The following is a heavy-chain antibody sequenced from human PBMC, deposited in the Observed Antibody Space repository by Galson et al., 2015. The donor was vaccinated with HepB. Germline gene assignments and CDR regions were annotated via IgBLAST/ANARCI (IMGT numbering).Heavy chain of an antibody. CDR1: GYSIRSGYY. J-gene: IGHJ4*02. Sequence: LSLTCPVSGYSIRSGYYWGWIRQPPGKGLEWIGSIYHSGSTYYNSSLKSRVTTSVDTSKNQFSLKLSSVTAADTAVYYCARGMGYSYGPFDYWGQGTLVTVSS. D-gene: IGHD5-18*01. V-gene: IGHV4-38-2*02. CDR2: IYHSGST. CDR3: ARGMGYSYGPFDY.